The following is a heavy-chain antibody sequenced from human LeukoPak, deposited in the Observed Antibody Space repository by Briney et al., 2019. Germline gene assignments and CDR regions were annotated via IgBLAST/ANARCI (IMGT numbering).Heavy chain of an antibody. CDR1: GFTFGNFW. CDR3: ARLFGGVTTFDY. D-gene: IGHD2-8*02. V-gene: IGHV3-7*01. Sequence: GGSLRLSCTASGFTFGNFWMSWVRQAPGRGLQWVASMKGDGSHIYYVDSVKGRFTISRDNARNSLYLQMNSLRAEDTAVYYCARLFGGVTTFDYWGQGALVTVSS. CDR2: MKGDGSHI. J-gene: IGHJ4*02.